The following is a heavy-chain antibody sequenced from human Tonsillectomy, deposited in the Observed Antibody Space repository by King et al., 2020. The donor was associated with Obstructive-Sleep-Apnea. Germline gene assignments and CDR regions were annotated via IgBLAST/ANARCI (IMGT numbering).Heavy chain of an antibody. D-gene: IGHD4-17*01. CDR2: IKTKTDGGTT. CDR1: GFTFSDAW. CDR3: TTGSSGDYPYYYYYGMDV. J-gene: IGHJ6*02. Sequence: VQLVESGGGLVKPGGSLRLSCAASGFTFSDAWMNWVRQAPGKGLEWVGRIKTKTDGGTTDYAAPVKGRFTISRDDSNNTLYLQMNSLKTEDTSVYYCTTGSSGDYPYYYYYGMDVWGQGTTVTGSS. V-gene: IGHV3-15*01.